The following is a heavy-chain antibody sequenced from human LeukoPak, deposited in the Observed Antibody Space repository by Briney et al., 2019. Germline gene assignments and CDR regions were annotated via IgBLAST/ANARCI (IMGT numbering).Heavy chain of an antibody. CDR2: IYYSGST. J-gene: IGHJ4*02. CDR3: ARVRKYCSGGSCYYFDY. D-gene: IGHD2-15*01. CDR1: GGSISNYY. V-gene: IGHV4-59*01. Sequence: SETLSLTCTVSGGSISNYYRSWIRQPPGKGLEWIGYIYYSGSTNHNPSLKNRVTISVDTSKNQVSLKLSSVTAADTAVYYCARVRKYCSGGSCYYFDYWGQGVLVTVSS.